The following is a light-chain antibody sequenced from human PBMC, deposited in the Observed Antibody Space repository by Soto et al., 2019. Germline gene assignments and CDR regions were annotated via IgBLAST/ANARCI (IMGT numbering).Light chain of an antibody. CDR2: DVA. CDR1: SSDVGGSNF. CDR3: VSFTSSTTYV. J-gene: IGLJ1*01. Sequence: QSVLTQPASVSASPGQSITISCTGTSSDVGGSNFVSWYQQHPGKPPKLTIYDVATRPSGVSNRFSGSKSGSTASLIISRLQTEDEADYYCVSFTSSTTYVFGSGTKVTVL. V-gene: IGLV2-14*03.